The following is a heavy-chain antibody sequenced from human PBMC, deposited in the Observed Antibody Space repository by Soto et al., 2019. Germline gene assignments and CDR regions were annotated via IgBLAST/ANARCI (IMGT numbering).Heavy chain of an antibody. CDR1: GYTFTSYD. CDR2: MNPNSGNT. V-gene: IGHV1-8*01. Sequence: QVQLVQSGAEVKKPGASVKVSCKASGYTFTSYDINWVRQATGQGLEWMGWMNPNSGNTGYAQKFQGRIHMTRDTSISTAYMELSSLRSEDQAVYYCGRETSITPPYHWGQGTLVTGSS. CDR3: GRETSITPPYH. D-gene: IGHD1-20*01. J-gene: IGHJ5*02.